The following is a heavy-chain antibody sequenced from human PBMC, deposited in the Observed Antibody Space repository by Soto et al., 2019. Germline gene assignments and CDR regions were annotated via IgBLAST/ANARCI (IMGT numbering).Heavy chain of an antibody. CDR1: KFTFSNYN. CDR2: ISSSESTI. CDR3: ARGDSSGWDFDY. J-gene: IGHJ4*02. V-gene: IGHV3-48*02. Sequence: VGSLRLSCAASKFTFSNYNMNWVRQAPGKGLEWVSYISSSESTIYYADSVKDRFVIYRDNAENSLYLQMNSLRDEDTAVYYCARGDSSGWDFDYWGQGTLVTVSS. D-gene: IGHD6-19*01.